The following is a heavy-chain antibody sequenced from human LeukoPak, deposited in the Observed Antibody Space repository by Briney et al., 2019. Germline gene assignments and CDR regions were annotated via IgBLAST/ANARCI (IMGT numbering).Heavy chain of an antibody. CDR3: ARDKYQLLLTYYYYYGMDV. V-gene: IGHV3-23*01. CDR2: ISGSGGST. D-gene: IGHD2-2*01. CDR1: GFSFSNYA. Sequence: PGGSLRLSCVPSGFSFSNYAMSWVRQAPGKGLEWVSSISGSGGSTHYVDSVKGRFTISRDNAKNSLYLQMNSLRAEDTAVYYCARDKYQLLLTYYYYYGMDVWGQGTTVTVSS. J-gene: IGHJ6*02.